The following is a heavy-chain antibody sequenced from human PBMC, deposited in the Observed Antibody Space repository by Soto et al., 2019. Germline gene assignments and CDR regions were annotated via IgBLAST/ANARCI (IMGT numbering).Heavy chain of an antibody. J-gene: IGHJ6*03. Sequence: ASVKVSCKVSGYTLTELSMHWVRQAPGKGLEWMGGFDPEDGETIYAQKFQGRVTMTEDTSTDTAYMELGSLRSEDTAVYYCATSSPPLSYYYYMDVWGKGTTVTVSS. CDR2: FDPEDGET. D-gene: IGHD2-15*01. V-gene: IGHV1-24*01. CDR3: ATSSPPLSYYYYMDV. CDR1: GYTLTELS.